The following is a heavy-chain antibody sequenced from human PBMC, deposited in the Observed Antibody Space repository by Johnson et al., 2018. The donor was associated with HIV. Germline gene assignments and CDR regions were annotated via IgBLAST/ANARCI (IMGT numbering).Heavy chain of an antibody. D-gene: IGHD6-13*01. CDR2: IKQDGSEK. Sequence: LVQPGGSLRLSCAASGFTFSSYWMSWVRQAPGKGLEWVANIKQDGSEKYYVDSVKGRFTISRDNAKNSLYLQMNSLRADDTAVYYCARDEYPLRAAAWKSAFDIWGQGTMVTVSS. CDR3: ARDEYPLRAAAWKSAFDI. J-gene: IGHJ3*02. V-gene: IGHV3-7*01. CDR1: GFTFSSYW.